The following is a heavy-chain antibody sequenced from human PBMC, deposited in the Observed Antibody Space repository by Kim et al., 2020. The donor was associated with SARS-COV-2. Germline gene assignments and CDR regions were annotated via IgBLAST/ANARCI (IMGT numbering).Heavy chain of an antibody. CDR1: GGTFSSYA. CDR3: ARAHIFGLVSIPFFDY. D-gene: IGHD3-3*02. J-gene: IGHJ4*02. V-gene: IGHV1-69*13. Sequence: SVKVSCKASGGTFSSYAISWVRQATGQGLEWLGGIITIFGTANYAQKIQGRVTNTEDESTSTAYMELNSLRSEDSAEYYCARAHIFGLVSIPFFDYWGQRTLVTVSS. CDR2: IITIFGTA.